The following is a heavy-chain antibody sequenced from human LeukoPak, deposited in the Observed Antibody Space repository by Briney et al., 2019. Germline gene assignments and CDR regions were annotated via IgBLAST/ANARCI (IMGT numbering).Heavy chain of an antibody. V-gene: IGHV4-59*12. D-gene: IGHD3-3*01. CDR2: IYDNGNT. CDR3: AREHELRFLEWLLDY. CDR1: GTSFNGYF. J-gene: IGHJ4*02. Sequence: PSETLSLTCTVSGTSFNGYFWDWIRQSPGKGLEWIGYIYDNGNTNYNPSLKSRVTIFLDTSKNQFSLRLSSVTAADTAVYYCAREHELRFLEWLLDYWGQGTLVTVSS.